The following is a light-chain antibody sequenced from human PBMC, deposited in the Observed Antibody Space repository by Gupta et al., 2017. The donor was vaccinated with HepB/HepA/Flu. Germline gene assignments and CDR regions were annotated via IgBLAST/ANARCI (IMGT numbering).Light chain of an antibody. CDR2: KTS. CDR1: QSISFW. CDR3: QQYRNYRT. V-gene: IGKV1-5*03. Sequence: DTQMTQSPSTLSASVRDRVTISCRASQSISFWLAWYQQKPGKAPKLLIYKTSNLGSGVPSRFSGSGAGTEFTLTSSRLQHDAVATYYWQQYRNYRTFGQGTKVEIK. J-gene: IGKJ1*01.